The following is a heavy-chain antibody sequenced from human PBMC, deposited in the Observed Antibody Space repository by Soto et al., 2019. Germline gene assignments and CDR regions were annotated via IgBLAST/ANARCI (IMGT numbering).Heavy chain of an antibody. CDR3: ARIEMASIK. J-gene: IGHJ4*02. Sequence: SETLSLTCSVSAASIRSGDSYWSWLRQSPGKGLEWIGHIYYAGSTFYSPSLKSRLTISLDTSKNQFSLDLRSVTAADTAMYYCARIEMASIKWGRGTLVTVSS. V-gene: IGHV4-30-4*08. CDR2: IYYAGST. CDR1: AASIRSGDSY.